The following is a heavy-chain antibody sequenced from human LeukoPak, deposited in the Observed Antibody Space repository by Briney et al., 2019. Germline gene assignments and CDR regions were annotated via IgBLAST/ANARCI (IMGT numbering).Heavy chain of an antibody. D-gene: IGHD3-10*01. CDR1: GGSITSHF. CDR2: IHYSGST. CDR3: ARLVCLGEPPGSWFDS. V-gene: IGHV4-59*11. J-gene: IGHJ5*01. Sequence: SETLSLTCSVSGGSITSHFWSWIRQPPGKGLEWIGYIHYSGSTNYNPSLKSRVTISPDTSKNQLFLKLNSVTAADTAVYYCARLVCLGEPPGSWFDSGGQGPLVTFSS.